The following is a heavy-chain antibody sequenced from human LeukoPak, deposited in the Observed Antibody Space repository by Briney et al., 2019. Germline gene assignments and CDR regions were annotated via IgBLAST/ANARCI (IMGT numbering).Heavy chain of an antibody. J-gene: IGHJ5*02. D-gene: IGHD3-16*02. CDR3: ARGGLRLGELSSNWFDP. CDR2: ISAYNGNT. Sequence: ASVKVSCKASGYTFTGYYMHWVRQAPGQGLEWMGWISAYNGNTNYAQKLQGRVTMTTDTSTSTAYMELRSLRSDDTAVYYCARGGLRLGELSSNWFDPWGQGTLVTVSS. CDR1: GYTFTGYY. V-gene: IGHV1-18*04.